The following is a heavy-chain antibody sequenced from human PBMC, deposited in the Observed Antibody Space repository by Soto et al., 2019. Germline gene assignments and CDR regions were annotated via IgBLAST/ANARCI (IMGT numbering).Heavy chain of an antibody. Sequence: SETLSLTCAVSGGSISRSNWWSWVRQPPGKGLEWIGEIYHSGSTNYNPSLKSRVTISVDKSKNQFSLKLSSVTAADTAVYYCARAWVGSSWFDDWGQGTLVTVSS. CDR1: GGSISRSNW. CDR3: ARAWVGSSWFDD. J-gene: IGHJ4*02. CDR2: IYHSGST. V-gene: IGHV4-4*02. D-gene: IGHD6-13*01.